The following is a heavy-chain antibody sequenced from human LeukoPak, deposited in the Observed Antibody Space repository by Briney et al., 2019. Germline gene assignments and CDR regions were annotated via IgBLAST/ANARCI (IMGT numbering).Heavy chain of an antibody. CDR3: ASARLRDDAFDI. J-gene: IGHJ3*02. CDR2: INPNSGGT. Sequence: ASVKVSCKASGYTFTGYYMHWVRPAPGQGLAWMGWINPNSGGTNYAQKFQGRVTMTRDTSISTAYMELSRLRSDATAVYYCASARLRDDAFDIWGQGTMVTVSS. V-gene: IGHV1-2*02. D-gene: IGHD4-17*01. CDR1: GYTFTGYY.